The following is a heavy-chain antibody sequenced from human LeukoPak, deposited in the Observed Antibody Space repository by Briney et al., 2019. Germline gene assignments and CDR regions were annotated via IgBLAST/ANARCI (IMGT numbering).Heavy chain of an antibody. Sequence: PSETLSLTCTVSGYSISSGYCWGWIRQPPGKGLEWIGSIDHSGSTNYNPSLKSRVTISVDKSKNQFSLKLSSVTAADTAVYYCARDGNGQQLAQGDYWGQGTLVTVSS. J-gene: IGHJ4*02. CDR1: GYSISSGYC. CDR3: ARDGNGQQLAQGDY. CDR2: IDHSGST. V-gene: IGHV4-38-2*02. D-gene: IGHD6-13*01.